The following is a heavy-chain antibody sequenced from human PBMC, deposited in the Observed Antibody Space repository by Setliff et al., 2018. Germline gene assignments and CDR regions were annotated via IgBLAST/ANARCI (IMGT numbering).Heavy chain of an antibody. CDR1: GGSFSGYY. CDR3: ARGYYNCLSGYYTPYYFDY. D-gene: IGHD3-3*01. J-gene: IGHJ4*02. CDR2: IHYSGST. Sequence: PSETLSLTCAVYGGSFSGYYWSWIRQPPGKGLEWIAYIHYSGSTNQNPSLKSRVTISLDTPKNQFSLKLSSVTAADTAVYFCARGYYNCLSGYYTPYYFDYWGQGTLVTVSS. V-gene: IGHV4-59*01.